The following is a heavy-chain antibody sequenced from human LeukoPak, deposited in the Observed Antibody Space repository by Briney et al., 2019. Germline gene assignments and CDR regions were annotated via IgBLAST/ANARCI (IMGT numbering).Heavy chain of an antibody. CDR3: AKDSSYGGSFDY. D-gene: IGHD1-26*01. CDR2: ISGSGGSA. J-gene: IGHJ4*02. V-gene: IGHV3-23*01. CDR1: GFTFSSYA. Sequence: GGSLRLSCAASGFTFSSYAMSWVRQAPGKGLEWVSAISGSGGSAYYADSVKGRFTISRDNSKNTLYLQMNSLRAEDTAVYYCAKDSSYGGSFDYWGQGTLVTVSS.